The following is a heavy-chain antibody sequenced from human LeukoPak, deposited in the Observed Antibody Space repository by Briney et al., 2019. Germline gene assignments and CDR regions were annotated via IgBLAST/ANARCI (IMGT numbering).Heavy chain of an antibody. Sequence: SETLSLTCTVSGGSISSGSYYWSWIRQPAGKGLEWIGRIYTSGSTNYNPSLKSRVTISVDTSKNQFSLKLSSVTAADTAVYYCARFYGSGSYYRAYFDYWGQGTLVTVSS. CDR1: GGSISSGSYY. J-gene: IGHJ4*02. D-gene: IGHD3-10*01. V-gene: IGHV4-61*02. CDR3: ARFYGSGSYYRAYFDY. CDR2: IYTSGST.